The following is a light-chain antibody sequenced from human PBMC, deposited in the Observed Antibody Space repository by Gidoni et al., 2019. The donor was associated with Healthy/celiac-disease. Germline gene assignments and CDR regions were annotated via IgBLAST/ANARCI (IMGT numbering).Light chain of an antibody. J-gene: IGKJ4*01. CDR3: QQYYSTPLT. V-gene: IGKV4-1*01. CDR1: QSVLYSSNNKNY. CDR2: WAS. Sequence: DIGMTQSPDSLAGSLGERATINCKSSQSVLYSSNNKNYLAWYQQKPGQPPKLLIYWASTRESGVPDRFSGSGSGTDFTLTIRSLQAEDVAVYYCQQYYSTPLTFGGGTKVEIK.